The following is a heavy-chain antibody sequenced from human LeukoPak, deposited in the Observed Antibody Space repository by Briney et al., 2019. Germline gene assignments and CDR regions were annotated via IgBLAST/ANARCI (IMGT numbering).Heavy chain of an antibody. J-gene: IGHJ4*02. Sequence: GGSLRLSCVVSGFTFSAYWMHWVRQGPGKGLVWVSRIDSGGSNTLYADSVRGRFTISRDNAKNTLYLQMNSLRVEDTAMYYCARVGREYSSSSPPDYWGQGTLVTVSS. V-gene: IGHV3-74*01. CDR3: ARVGREYSSSSPPDY. D-gene: IGHD6-6*01. CDR1: GFTFSAYW. CDR2: IDSGGSNT.